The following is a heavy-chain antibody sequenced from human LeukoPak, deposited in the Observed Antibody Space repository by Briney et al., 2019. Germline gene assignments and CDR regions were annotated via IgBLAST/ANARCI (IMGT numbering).Heavy chain of an antibody. CDR1: GGTFSSYA. J-gene: IGHJ4*02. CDR2: IIPIFGTA. CDR3: ASNYDILTGLDY. V-gene: IGHV1-69*13. Sequence: ASVKVSCTASGGTFSSYAISWVRQAPGQGLEWMGGIIPIFGTANYAQKFQGRVTITADESTSTAYMELSSLRSEDTAVYYCASNYDILTGLDYWGQGTLVTVSS. D-gene: IGHD3-9*01.